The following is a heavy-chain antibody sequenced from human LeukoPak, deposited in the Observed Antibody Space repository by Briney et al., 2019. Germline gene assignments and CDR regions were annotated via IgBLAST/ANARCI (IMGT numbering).Heavy chain of an antibody. J-gene: IGHJ5*02. Sequence: SETLSLTCTVSNYFISNGFNCGWIRQPPGKGLQWIGSLFQNGSTYYNLSLKSRVTISKDTSKNQFSLKLSSVTAADTAVYYCASIGVDTGMVLLGFDPWGQGTLVTVSS. CDR2: LFQNGST. CDR3: ASIGVDTGMVLLGFDP. CDR1: NYFISNGFN. V-gene: IGHV4-38-2*02. D-gene: IGHD5-18*01.